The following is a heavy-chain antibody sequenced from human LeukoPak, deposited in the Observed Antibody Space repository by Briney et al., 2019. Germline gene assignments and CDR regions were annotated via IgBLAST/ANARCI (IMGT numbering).Heavy chain of an antibody. Sequence: SVKVSCKASGGTFSSYAISWVRQAPGQGLEWMGGIIPIFGTANYAQKFQGRVTITADESTSTAYMELSSLRSEDTAVYYCARDFDSSGANFDWLLEPSWFDPWGQGTLVTVSS. D-gene: IGHD3-9*01. V-gene: IGHV1-69*13. CDR1: GGTFSSYA. J-gene: IGHJ5*02. CDR2: IIPIFGTA. CDR3: ARDFDSSGANFDWLLEPSWFDP.